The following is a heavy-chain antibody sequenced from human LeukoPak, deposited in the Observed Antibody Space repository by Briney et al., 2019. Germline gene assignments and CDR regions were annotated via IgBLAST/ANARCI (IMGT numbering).Heavy chain of an antibody. Sequence: PGGSLRLSCATSGFTFYDFTMHWVRQPPGKGLEWVSLIGRRGDPKYYANSLEGRFTISRDNRRRYVFLQMNSLRPDDTAFYYCIKEGRGYKYGLRDWGQGTLVTASS. CDR1: GFTFYDFT. CDR2: IGRRGDPK. D-gene: IGHD5-18*01. V-gene: IGHV3-43*01. CDR3: IKEGRGYKYGLRD. J-gene: IGHJ4*02.